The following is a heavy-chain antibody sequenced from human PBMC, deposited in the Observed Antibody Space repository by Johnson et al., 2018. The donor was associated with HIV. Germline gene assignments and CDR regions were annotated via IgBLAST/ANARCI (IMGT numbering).Heavy chain of an antibody. CDR1: GFTFSSYA. V-gene: IGHV3-30*04. Sequence: QVQLVESGGGLVQPGGSLRLSCAASGFTFSSYAMSWVRQAPGKGLDWVAVISFDGSHKDYADSVKGRFTVSRDNSKNTLYLHMNSLRAEDTALYYCARELGGLMVRGSDVAFDIWGQGTMVTVSS. CDR3: ARELGGLMVRGSDVAFDI. D-gene: IGHD3-10*01. J-gene: IGHJ3*02. CDR2: ISFDGSHK.